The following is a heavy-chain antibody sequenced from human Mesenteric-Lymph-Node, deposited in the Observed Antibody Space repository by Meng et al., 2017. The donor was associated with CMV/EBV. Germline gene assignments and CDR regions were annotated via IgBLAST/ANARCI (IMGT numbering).Heavy chain of an antibody. D-gene: IGHD3-3*01. CDR3: ASSEGNFWSGRNWFDP. CDR2: ISWISGSI. J-gene: IGHJ5*02. CDR1: AFTFDDYA. Sequence: GGSLRLSCAASAFTFDDYAMHWVRQAPGKGLEWVSGISWISGSIGYADSVKGRFTISRDNSKNTLYLQMNSLRAEDTAVYYCASSEGNFWSGRNWFDPWGQGTLVTVSS. V-gene: IGHV3-9*01.